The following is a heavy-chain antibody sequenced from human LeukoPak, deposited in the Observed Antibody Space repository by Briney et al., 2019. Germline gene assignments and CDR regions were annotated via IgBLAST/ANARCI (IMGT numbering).Heavy chain of an antibody. D-gene: IGHD3-10*01. CDR3: AREGAVVRGVRSYNWFDP. J-gene: IGHJ5*02. CDR2: INGSGDAT. CDR1: GFIFSHYT. V-gene: IGHV3-23*01. Sequence: GGSLRLSCAASGFIFSHYTMTWVRQAPGKGLEWVSSINGSGDATKYADFVMGRFTISRDNSKNTVSLQMNSLRAEDTAVYYCAREGAVVRGVRSYNWFDPWGQGTLVTVSS.